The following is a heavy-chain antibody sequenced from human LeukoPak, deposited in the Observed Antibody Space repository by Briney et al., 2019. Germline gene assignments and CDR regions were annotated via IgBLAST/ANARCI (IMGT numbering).Heavy chain of an antibody. Sequence: GRSLRLSCAASGFTFDDYAMHWVRQAPGKGLEWVSGISWNSGSIGYADSVKGRFTISRDNAKNSLYLQMNSLRAEDTALYYCAKGGVATTFYYFDYWGQGTLVTVSS. CDR2: ISWNSGSI. D-gene: IGHD5-12*01. J-gene: IGHJ4*02. CDR3: AKGGVATTFYYFDY. CDR1: GFTFDDYA. V-gene: IGHV3-9*01.